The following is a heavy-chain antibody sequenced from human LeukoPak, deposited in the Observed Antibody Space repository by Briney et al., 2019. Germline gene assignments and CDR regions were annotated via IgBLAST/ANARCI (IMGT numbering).Heavy chain of an antibody. CDR3: ARDQFGGQLALLDY. V-gene: IGHV3-30-3*01. CDR2: ISYDGSNK. CDR1: GFTFSSYA. Sequence: GRSLRLSCAASGFTFSSYAMHWVRQAPGKGLEWVAVISYDGSNKYYADSVKGRFTISRDNPKNTLYLQMNSLRAEDTAVYYCARDQFGGQLALLDYWGQGTLVTVSS. J-gene: IGHJ4*02. D-gene: IGHD6-6*01.